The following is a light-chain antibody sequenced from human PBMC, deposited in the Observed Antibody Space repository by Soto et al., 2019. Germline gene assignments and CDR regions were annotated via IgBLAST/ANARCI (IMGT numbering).Light chain of an antibody. CDR3: SSYAGSNNLV. Sequence: QSVLTQPPSASGSPGQSVTIFCTGTSSDVGGYNYVSWYQQHPGKAPKLTIYEVSKRPSGVPDRFSGSKSGNTASLTVSGLQAEDEADYYCSSYAGSNNLVFGTGTKLTVL. J-gene: IGLJ1*01. CDR2: EVS. CDR1: SSDVGGYNY. V-gene: IGLV2-8*01.